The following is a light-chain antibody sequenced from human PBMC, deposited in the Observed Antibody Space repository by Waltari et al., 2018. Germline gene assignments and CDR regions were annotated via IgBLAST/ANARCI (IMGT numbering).Light chain of an antibody. CDR3: SSYAGSNNV. J-gene: IGLJ1*01. CDR2: EVS. V-gene: IGLV2-8*01. Sequence: SALTQPPSASGSPGQSVTISCTGTSSDVGGDKFVSWYQHHPGKAPKLMIYEVSKRPSGVPDRFSGSKSGNTASLTVSGLQAEDEADYYCSSYAGSNNVFGTGTKVTVL. CDR1: SSDVGGDKF.